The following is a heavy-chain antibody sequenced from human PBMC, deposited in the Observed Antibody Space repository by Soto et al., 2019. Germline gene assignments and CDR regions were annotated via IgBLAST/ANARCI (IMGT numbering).Heavy chain of an antibody. V-gene: IGHV4-39*01. CDR2: IYYSGST. Sequence: SETLSLTCTVSGGSISSSSYYWGWIRQPPGKGLEWIGSIYYSGSTYYNPSLKSRVIISVDTSKNQFSLKLSSVTAADTAVYYCARLLPLYYDSSGYYTPPPNNWFDPWGQGTLVTVSS. CDR3: ARLLPLYYDSSGYYTPPPNNWFDP. D-gene: IGHD3-22*01. CDR1: GGSISSSSYY. J-gene: IGHJ5*02.